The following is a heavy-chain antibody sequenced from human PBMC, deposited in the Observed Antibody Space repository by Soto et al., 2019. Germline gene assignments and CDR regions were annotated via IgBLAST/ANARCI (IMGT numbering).Heavy chain of an antibody. J-gene: IGHJ5*02. D-gene: IGHD3-3*01. Sequence: QVQLVQSGAEVKKPGSSVKVSCKASGGTFSSYAISWVRQAPGQGLEWMGGIIPIFGTANYAQKFQGRVTITADESTSTAYMELISLRSENTAVXXXXRGPLRSYNNWFDPWGQGTLVTVSS. CDR3: XRGPLRSYNNWFDP. CDR2: IIPIFGTA. V-gene: IGHV1-69*01. CDR1: GGTFSSYA.